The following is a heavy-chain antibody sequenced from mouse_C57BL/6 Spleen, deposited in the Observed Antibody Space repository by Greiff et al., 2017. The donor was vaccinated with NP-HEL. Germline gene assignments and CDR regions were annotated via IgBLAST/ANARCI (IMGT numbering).Heavy chain of an antibody. J-gene: IGHJ1*03. CDR3: GRIITRDFDV. V-gene: IGHV1-81*01. CDR1: GYTFTSYG. D-gene: IGHD1-1*01. CDR2: IYPRSGNT. Sequence: QVQLKESGAELARPGASVKLSCKASGYTFTSYGMSWVKQRPGQGLEWIGEIYPRSGNTYYNEKFQGKATLTADKSSSTAYMELRSLTSEDSSVYCGGRIITRDFDVWGTGTTVTVSS.